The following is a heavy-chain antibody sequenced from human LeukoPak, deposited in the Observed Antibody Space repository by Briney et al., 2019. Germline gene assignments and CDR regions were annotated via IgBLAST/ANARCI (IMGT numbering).Heavy chain of an antibody. V-gene: IGHV3-49*04. CDR1: GFTFGDYA. Sequence: PGGSLRLSCTASGFTFGDYAMSWVRQAPGKGLEWVGFIRSKAYGGTTEYAASVKGRFTISRDDSKSIAYLQMNSLKTEDTAVYYCPREELGYCSSTSCSYFDYWGQGTLVTVSS. J-gene: IGHJ4*02. CDR3: PREELGYCSSTSCSYFDY. D-gene: IGHD2-2*01. CDR2: IRSKAYGGTT.